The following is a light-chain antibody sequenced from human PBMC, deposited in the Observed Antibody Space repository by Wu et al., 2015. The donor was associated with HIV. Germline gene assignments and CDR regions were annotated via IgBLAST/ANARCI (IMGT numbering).Light chain of an antibody. CDR3: QQYYDWPPVT. J-gene: IGKJ4*01. V-gene: IGKV3-15*01. CDR2: DAS. Sequence: EIVMTQSPATLSVSPGERATLSCRASQSVSSKFAWYQQKPGQAPRLLIYDASTRATGIPARFSGSGFGTEFTLTINNMQSEDFAVYFCQQYYDWPPVTFGGGTKVEIK. CDR1: QSVSSK.